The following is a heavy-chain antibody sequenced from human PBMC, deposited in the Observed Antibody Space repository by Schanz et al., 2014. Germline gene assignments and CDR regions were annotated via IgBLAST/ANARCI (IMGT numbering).Heavy chain of an antibody. CDR1: GFSFGNYG. CDR2: IRSSSTPI. Sequence: EVQLLESGGGLVQPGGSLRLSCEASGFSFGNYGMSWVRQAPGKGLEWVSYIRSSSTPIYYADSVKGRFTISRDNAKNSLFLQMNSLRPEDTAVYYCARGRVLESWGQGTLVTVSS. J-gene: IGHJ5*02. D-gene: IGHD1-1*01. CDR3: ARGRVLES. V-gene: IGHV3-48*01.